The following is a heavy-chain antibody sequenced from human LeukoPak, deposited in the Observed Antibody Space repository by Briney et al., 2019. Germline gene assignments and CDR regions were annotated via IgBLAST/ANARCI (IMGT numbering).Heavy chain of an antibody. CDR1: SESFSGYF. D-gene: IGHD5-18*01. CDR2: INYSGST. Sequence: SETLSLTCAIYSESFSGYFWSWIRQPPGKGLEWIGEINYSGSTNYNPSLKSRVTISIDTSKNQFSLKLSSVTAADTAVYYCARSYVEGPTTIDCWGQGTLVTVSS. J-gene: IGHJ4*02. V-gene: IGHV4-34*01. CDR3: ARSYVEGPTTIDC.